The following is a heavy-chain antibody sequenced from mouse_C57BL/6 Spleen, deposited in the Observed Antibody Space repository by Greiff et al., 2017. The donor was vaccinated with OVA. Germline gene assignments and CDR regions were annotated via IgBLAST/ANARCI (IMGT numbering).Heavy chain of an antibody. V-gene: IGHV14-1*01. CDR3: TTSNYYGSSGYFDY. CDR1: GFNIKDYY. Sequence: EVQLQQPGAELVRPGASVKLSCTASGFNIKDYYMHWVKQRPEQGLEWIGRIDPEDGDTEYAPKFQGKATMTADTSSNTAYLQLSSLTSEDTAVYYCTTSNYYGSSGYFDYWGQGTTLTVSS. J-gene: IGHJ2*01. D-gene: IGHD1-1*01. CDR2: IDPEDGDT.